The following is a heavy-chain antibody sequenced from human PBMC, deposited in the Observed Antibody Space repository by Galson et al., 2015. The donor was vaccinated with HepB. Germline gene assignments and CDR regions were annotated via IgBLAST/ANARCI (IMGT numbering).Heavy chain of an antibody. V-gene: IGHV3-30-3*01. J-gene: IGHJ6*03. CDR2: ISYDGSNK. CDR1: GFTFSSYA. D-gene: IGHD1-26*01. CDR3: ARDRGSYSYYYYMDV. Sequence: SLRLSCAASGFTFSSYAMHWVRQAPGKGLEWVAVISYDGSNKYYADSVKGRFTISRDNSKNTLYLQMNSLRAEDTAVYYCARDRGSYSYYYYMDVWGKGTTVTVSS.